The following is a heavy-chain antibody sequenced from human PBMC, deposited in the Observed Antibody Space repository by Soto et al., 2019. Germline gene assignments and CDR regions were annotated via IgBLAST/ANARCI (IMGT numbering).Heavy chain of an antibody. J-gene: IGHJ5*02. D-gene: IGHD6-13*01. CDR2: LYWDDDK. CDR3: AFRQEYRGSWVSGWFDP. V-gene: IGHV2-5*02. Sequence: QITLKESGPTVVKPTQTLTLTCTFSGFSLSTSGVGVGWIRQPPGKALEWLALLYWDDDKRYSPSLKTRLTITKDTPRNQVVLTMTNMDPVDTATYYCAFRQEYRGSWVSGWFDPWGQGTLVTVSS. CDR1: GFSLSTSGVG.